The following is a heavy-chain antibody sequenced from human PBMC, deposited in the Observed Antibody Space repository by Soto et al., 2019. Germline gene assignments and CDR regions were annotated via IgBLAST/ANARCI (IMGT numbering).Heavy chain of an antibody. D-gene: IGHD5-18*01. CDR1: GGSISSYY. CDR3: ARDGLRYSYGNYYYYGMDV. Sequence: SETLSLTCTVSGGSISSYYWSWIRQPPGKGLEWIGYIYYSGSTNYNPSIKSGVTISVYTPKNQFSLKLSSVTAADTAAYYCARDGLRYSYGNYYYYGMDVWGQGTTVTVSS. CDR2: IYYSGST. V-gene: IGHV4-59*01. J-gene: IGHJ6*02.